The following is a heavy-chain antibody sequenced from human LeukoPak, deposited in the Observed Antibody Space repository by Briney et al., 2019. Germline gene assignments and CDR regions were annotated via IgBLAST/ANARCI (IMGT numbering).Heavy chain of an antibody. Sequence: SETLSLTCAVYGGSFSGYYWSWIRQPPGKGLEWIGEINHSGTTNYKPALKSRVTISVDTSKKQFSLELTSVTAADTAVCYCARAFDYNGSGSQLGYWGQGTLVTVSA. CDR2: INHSGTT. CDR1: GGSFSGYY. D-gene: IGHD3-10*01. J-gene: IGHJ4*02. V-gene: IGHV4-34*01. CDR3: ARAFDYNGSGSQLGY.